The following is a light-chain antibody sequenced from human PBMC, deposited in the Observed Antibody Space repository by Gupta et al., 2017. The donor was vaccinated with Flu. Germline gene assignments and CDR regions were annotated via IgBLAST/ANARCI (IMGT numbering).Light chain of an antibody. CDR2: TNS. V-gene: IGLV1-44*01. Sequence: QSVLTQQPSASGTPGQRVTISCSGSSSNIGSNTVSWYQQLPGTTPKLLIYTNSHRPSGVPDRFSGSKSGTSASLAISGLQSEDEADYYCATWDDSLNGYAFGSGTKVTVL. J-gene: IGLJ1*01. CDR1: SSNIGSNT. CDR3: ATWDDSLNGYA.